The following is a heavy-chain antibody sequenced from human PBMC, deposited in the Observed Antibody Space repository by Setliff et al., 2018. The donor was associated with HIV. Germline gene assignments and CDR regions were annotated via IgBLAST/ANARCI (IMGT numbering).Heavy chain of an antibody. D-gene: IGHD6-13*01. CDR1: GYTFTSYA. J-gene: IGHJ4*02. V-gene: IGHV1-18*01. CDR2: ISPYNGNT. Sequence: ASVKVSCKTSGYTFTSYAISWVRQAPGQGLEWMGWISPYNGNTNYAQKLQGRVTLTTDTATNTAYMELSSLKSEDTAVYFCGRTVGQQFFDYWGQGTLVTVSS. CDR3: GRTVGQQFFDY.